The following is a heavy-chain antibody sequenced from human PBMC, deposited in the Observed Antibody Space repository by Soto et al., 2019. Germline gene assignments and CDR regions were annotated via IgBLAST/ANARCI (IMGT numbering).Heavy chain of an antibody. D-gene: IGHD6-13*01. Sequence: QVQLVESGGGVVQPGRSLRLSCAASGFTFSSYGMHWVRQAPGKGLEWVAVIWYDGSNKYYADSVKGRFTISRDNSKNTLYLQMNSLRAEDTAVYYCARVSSSSWYGWYFDLWGRGTLVTVSS. CDR2: IWYDGSNK. CDR1: GFTFSSYG. CDR3: ARVSSSSWYGWYFDL. J-gene: IGHJ2*01. V-gene: IGHV3-33*01.